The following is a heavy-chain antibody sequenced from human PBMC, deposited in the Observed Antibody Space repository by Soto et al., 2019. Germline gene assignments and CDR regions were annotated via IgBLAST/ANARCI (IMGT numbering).Heavy chain of an antibody. CDR1: GGTFSSHA. J-gene: IGHJ6*02. CDR3: ARDVPLNYYDGTFSYYAMDV. V-gene: IGHV1-69*13. Sequence: SVKVSCKASGGTFSSHAISWVRQAPGQGLEWMGGIIPFFKATNYAQKFQGRVTITADDSTSTAYMDLYSLTSEDTAMYYCARDVPLNYYDGTFSYYAMDVWGQGTTVTVS. D-gene: IGHD3-16*01. CDR2: IIPFFKAT.